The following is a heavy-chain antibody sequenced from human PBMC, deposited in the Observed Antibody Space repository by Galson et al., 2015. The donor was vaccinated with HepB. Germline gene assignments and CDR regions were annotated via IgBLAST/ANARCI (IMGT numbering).Heavy chain of an antibody. CDR1: GFTFSSYG. D-gene: IGHD3-22*01. CDR2: ISYDGSNK. V-gene: IGHV3-30*18. Sequence: SLRLSCAASGFTFSSYGMHWVRQAPGKGLEWVAVISYDGSNKYYADSVKGRFTISRDNSKNTLYLQMNSLRAEDTAVYYCAKTSLRYYYDSSGYGMDVWGQGTTVTVSS. J-gene: IGHJ6*02. CDR3: AKTSLRYYYDSSGYGMDV.